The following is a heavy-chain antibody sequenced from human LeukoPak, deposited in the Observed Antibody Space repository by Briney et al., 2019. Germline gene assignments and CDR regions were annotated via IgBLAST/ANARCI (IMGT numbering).Heavy chain of an antibody. Sequence: GGSLRLSCAASGFTFSGSAVHWVRQASGKGLEWVGRIRTKGNSYATAYAASVKGRFTISRDDSKNTAYLQMNSRKTEDTAVYYCTLEGRIGDPSFSFDYWGRGTLVTVSS. J-gene: IGHJ4*02. V-gene: IGHV3-73*01. CDR2: IRTKGNSYAT. D-gene: IGHD2-21*02. CDR3: TLEGRIGDPSFSFDY. CDR1: GFTFSGSA.